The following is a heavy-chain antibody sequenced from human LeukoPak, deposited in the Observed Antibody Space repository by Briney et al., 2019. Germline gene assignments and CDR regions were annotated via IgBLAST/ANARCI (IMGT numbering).Heavy chain of an antibody. D-gene: IGHD2-8*01. Sequence: GGSLRLSCAAPGFTFSSYWMHWVRQTPGKGLVWVSRINSDGSTTSDADSVKGRFTTSRDNVKNTLYLQMNSLRAEDTAVYYCAKDRTCTNGVCYFDYWGQGSLVTVSS. J-gene: IGHJ4*02. CDR2: INSDGSTT. CDR3: AKDRTCTNGVCYFDY. CDR1: GFTFSSYW. V-gene: IGHV3-74*01.